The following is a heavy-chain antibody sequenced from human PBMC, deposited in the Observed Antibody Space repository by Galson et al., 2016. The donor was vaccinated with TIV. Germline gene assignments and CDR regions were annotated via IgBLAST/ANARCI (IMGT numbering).Heavy chain of an antibody. V-gene: IGHV4-59*01. CDR1: GGSLYTYY. J-gene: IGHJ6*02. Sequence: ETLSLTCSVSGGSLYTYYWSWIRLPPGKGLEWIGCSYYNGTANYNPSLKSRVTISTDTSNNQFSLKLTSVTPAATAVYYCARGPLSNYDILTGYLGYYYSGMDVWGRGTKVIVSS. CDR2: SYYNGTA. D-gene: IGHD3-9*01. CDR3: ARGPLSNYDILTGYLGYYYSGMDV.